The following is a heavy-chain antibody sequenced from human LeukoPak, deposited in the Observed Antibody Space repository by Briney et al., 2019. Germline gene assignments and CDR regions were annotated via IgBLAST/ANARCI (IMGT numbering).Heavy chain of an antibody. CDR2: FDPEDGET. CDR3: ATGGYSSGWDNFDY. J-gene: IGHJ4*02. Sequence: ASVKVSCKVSGTYTLIELSMHWVRQAPGKGLEWMGGFDPEDGETIYAQKFQGRVTMTEDTSTDTAYMELSSLRSEDTAVYYCATGGYSSGWDNFDYWGQGTLVTVSS. V-gene: IGHV1-24*01. CDR1: GTYTLIELS. D-gene: IGHD6-19*01.